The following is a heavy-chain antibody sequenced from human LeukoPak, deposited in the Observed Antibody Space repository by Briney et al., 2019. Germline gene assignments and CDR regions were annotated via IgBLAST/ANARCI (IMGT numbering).Heavy chain of an antibody. CDR1: GFTFSSYW. CDR3: ARAMGYFDY. J-gene: IGHJ4*02. D-gene: IGHD5-24*01. V-gene: IGHV3-33*08. Sequence: GGSLRLSCAASGFTFSSYWMSWVRQAPGKGLEWVAVIWYDGSNKYYADSVKGRFTISRDNSKNTLYLQMNSLRAEDTAVYYCARAMGYFDYWGQGTLVTVSS. CDR2: IWYDGSNK.